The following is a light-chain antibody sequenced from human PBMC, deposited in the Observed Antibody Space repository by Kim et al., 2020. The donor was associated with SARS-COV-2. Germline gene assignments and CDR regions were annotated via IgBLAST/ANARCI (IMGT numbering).Light chain of an antibody. J-gene: IGLJ3*02. CDR3: SAWDRSLSAWV. CDR1: TNNVGYQG. V-gene: IGLV10-54*04. CDR2: RNN. Sequence: QAGLTQPPSVSKGLRQTATLTCTGDTNNVGYQGAAWLQQHQGHPPKLLFYRNNNRPSGISERFSASRSGNTASLTITGLQAEDEADYYCSAWDRSLSAWVFGGGTQLTV.